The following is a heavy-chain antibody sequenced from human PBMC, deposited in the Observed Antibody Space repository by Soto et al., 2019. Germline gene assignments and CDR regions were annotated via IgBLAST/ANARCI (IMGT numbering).Heavy chain of an antibody. CDR3: ARYSVVVVVAAIDGFDI. CDR1: DGPISSGGHY. Sequence: SVTLSLTCTVSDGPISSGGHYWSWIRQHPGKGPEWIGHIYYSGSTHYNPSLKSRVTISVDTSKNQFSLKLSSVTAADTAVYYCARYSVVVVVAAIDGFDIWGQGTMVTVSS. CDR2: IYYSGST. D-gene: IGHD2-21*02. V-gene: IGHV4-31*03. J-gene: IGHJ3*02.